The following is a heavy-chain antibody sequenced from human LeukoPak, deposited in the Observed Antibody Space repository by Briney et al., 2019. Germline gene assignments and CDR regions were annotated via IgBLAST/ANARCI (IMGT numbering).Heavy chain of an antibody. CDR2: INHNGST. CDR1: GGSISSSSYY. D-gene: IGHD3-3*01. J-gene: IGHJ4*02. V-gene: IGHV4-39*07. CDR3: ARGLTSDFWSGYPSYYFDY. Sequence: KPSETLSLTCTVSGGSISSSSYYWSWIRQPPGKGLEWIGEINHNGSTNYNPSLKSRVTISVDTSKNQFSLKLSSVTAADTAVYYCARGLTSDFWSGYPSYYFDYWGQGTLVTVSS.